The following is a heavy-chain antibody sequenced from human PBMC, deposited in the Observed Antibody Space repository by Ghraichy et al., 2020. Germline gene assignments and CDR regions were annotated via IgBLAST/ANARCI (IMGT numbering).Heavy chain of an antibody. CDR3: AKTLNFDWLLRLRGVFSLWYFDL. V-gene: IGHV3-23*01. Sequence: GGSLRLSCAASGFTFSSYAMSWVRQAPGKGLEWVSAISGSGGSTYYADSVKGRFTISRDNSKNTLYLQMNSLRAEDTAVYYCAKTLNFDWLLRLRGVFSLWYFDLWGRGTLVTVSS. D-gene: IGHD3-9*01. CDR1: GFTFSSYA. J-gene: IGHJ2*01. CDR2: ISGSGGST.